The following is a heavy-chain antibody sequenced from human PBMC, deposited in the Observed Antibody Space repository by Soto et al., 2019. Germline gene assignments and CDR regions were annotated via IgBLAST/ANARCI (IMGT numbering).Heavy chain of an antibody. Sequence: QVQLVESGGGVVQPGRSLRLSCAASGFTFSSYGMHWVRQAPGKGLEWVAVIWYDGSNKYYADSVKGRFTISRDNSKTTLYLQMNSLRAEDTAVYYCAREDNKRFGELWGYYGMDVWGQGTTVTVSS. D-gene: IGHD3-10*01. V-gene: IGHV3-33*01. CDR3: AREDNKRFGELWGYYGMDV. J-gene: IGHJ6*02. CDR2: IWYDGSNK. CDR1: GFTFSSYG.